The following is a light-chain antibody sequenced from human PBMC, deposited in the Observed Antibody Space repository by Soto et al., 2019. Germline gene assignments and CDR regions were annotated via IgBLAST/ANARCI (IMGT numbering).Light chain of an antibody. CDR1: SSNIGNNY. Sequence: SVLTQPPSVSAAPGQKVTISCSGSSSNIGNNYVSWYQQLPETAPKLLIYENNKRPSGIPDRFSGSKSGTSATLGITGLQTGDEADYYCGTWDSSLSAVVFGGGTKLTVL. CDR2: ENN. J-gene: IGLJ2*01. CDR3: GTWDSSLSAVV. V-gene: IGLV1-51*02.